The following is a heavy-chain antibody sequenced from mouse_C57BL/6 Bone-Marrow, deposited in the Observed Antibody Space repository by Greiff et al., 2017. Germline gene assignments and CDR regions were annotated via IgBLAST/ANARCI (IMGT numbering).Heavy chain of an antibody. J-gene: IGHJ4*01. CDR2: ISYDGSN. D-gene: IGHD2-1*01. V-gene: IGHV3-6*01. CDR3: ARGGYYGNHGAMDY. CDR1: GYSITSGYY. Sequence: EVQLVESGPGLVKPSQSLSLTCSVTGYSITSGYYWNWIRQFPGNKLEWMGYISYDGSNNYNPSLKNRISITRDTSKNQFFLKLNSVTTEDTATYYCARGGYYGNHGAMDYWGQGTSVTVSS.